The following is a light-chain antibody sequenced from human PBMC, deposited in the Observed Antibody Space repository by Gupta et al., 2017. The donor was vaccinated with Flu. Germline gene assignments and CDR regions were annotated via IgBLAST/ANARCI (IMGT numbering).Light chain of an antibody. CDR3: AVWDRSLTGGV. J-gene: IGLJ2*01. CDR2: DND. CDR1: SSNIGGYD. Sequence: QSVLTQPPSVSAAPGQKVTISCSGTSSNIGGYDVSWYHQLPGTAPKLLIYDNDKRPSGIPDRFSGSRSGTSATLSITGLQTGDEADYYCAVWDRSLTGGVFGGGTKLTVL. V-gene: IGLV1-51*01.